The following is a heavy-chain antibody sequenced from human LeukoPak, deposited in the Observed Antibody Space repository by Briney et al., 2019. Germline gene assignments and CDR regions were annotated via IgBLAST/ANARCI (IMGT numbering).Heavy chain of an antibody. CDR3: ARPLFTYYDFWSGFEGPPRDV. CDR1: GGSISSYY. J-gene: IGHJ6*04. Sequence: SSETLSLTCTVSGGSISSYYWSWIRQPPGKGLEWIGYIYYSGSTNYNPSLKSRVTISVDTSKNQFSLKLSSVTAADTAVYYCARPLFTYYDFWSGFEGPPRDVWGKGTTVTVSS. CDR2: IYYSGST. V-gene: IGHV4-59*12. D-gene: IGHD3-3*01.